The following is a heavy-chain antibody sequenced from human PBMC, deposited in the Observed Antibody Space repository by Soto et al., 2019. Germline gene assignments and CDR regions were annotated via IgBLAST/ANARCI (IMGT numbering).Heavy chain of an antibody. D-gene: IGHD6-13*01. CDR3: ARFAKEENPKVGSWYYFDY. V-gene: IGHV4-31*03. CDR2: IYYSGRT. J-gene: IGHJ4*02. Sequence: QVQLQESGPGLVKPSQTLSLTCTVSGGSISGGGYFWSWFRKHPGKGLEWIGNIYYSGRTYYNPSLKIRVTISVDTSKNQFSLKLSSVTAADTAVYYCARFAKEENPKVGSWYYFDYWGPGTRVSVSS. CDR1: GGSISGGGYF.